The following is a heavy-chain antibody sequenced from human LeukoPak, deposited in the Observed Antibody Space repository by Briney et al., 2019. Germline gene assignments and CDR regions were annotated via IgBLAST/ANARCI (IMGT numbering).Heavy chain of an antibody. V-gene: IGHV3-53*01. CDR3: ARDRGSYGEGFFDH. D-gene: IGHD1-26*01. CDR2: IYSDSTT. CDR1: GFTVSSNF. J-gene: IGHJ4*02. Sequence: GGTLRLSCAASGFTVSSNFMSWVRQAPGKGLEWVSIIYSDSTTYYADSVKGRFTISRDNSKNTLFLQMNSLRAEDTAVYYCARDRGSYGEGFFDHWGQGTLVTVSS.